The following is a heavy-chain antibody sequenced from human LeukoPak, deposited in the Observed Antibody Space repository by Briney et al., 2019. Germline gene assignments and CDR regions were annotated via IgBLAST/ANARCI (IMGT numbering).Heavy chain of an antibody. CDR3: ARRDSSSWYQGGDWFDP. CDR1: GYIFTSYW. J-gene: IGHJ5*02. D-gene: IGHD6-13*01. Sequence: GESLKISFKSSGYIFTSYWIGWVRQMPGKGLGWMGVIYPGDSDTRYSPSFQGQVTISADKSISTAYLQWSSLKASDTAMYYCARRDSSSWYQGGDWFDPWGQGTLVTVSS. CDR2: IYPGDSDT. V-gene: IGHV5-51*01.